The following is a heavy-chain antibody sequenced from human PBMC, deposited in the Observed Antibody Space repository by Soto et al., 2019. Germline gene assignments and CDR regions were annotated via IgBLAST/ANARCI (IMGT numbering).Heavy chain of an antibody. J-gene: IGHJ4*02. V-gene: IGHV3-30-3*01. CDR3: ARELLAVAGYFDY. Sequence: GGSLRLSCAASGFTFSSYAMHWVRQAPGKGLEWVAVISYDGSNKYYADSVKGRFTISRDNSKNTLYLQMNSLRAEDTAVYYCARELLAVAGYFDYWGQGTLVTVSS. CDR2: ISYDGSNK. CDR1: GFTFSSYA. D-gene: IGHD6-19*01.